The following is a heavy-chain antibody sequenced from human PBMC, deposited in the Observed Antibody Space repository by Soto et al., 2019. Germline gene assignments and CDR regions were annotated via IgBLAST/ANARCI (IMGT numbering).Heavy chain of an antibody. D-gene: IGHD4-17*01. CDR2: IIPIIGIA. V-gene: IGHV1-69*04. Sequence: SVKVSCKASGGTFSSYTISWVRQAPGQGLEWMGRIIPIIGIANYEQKFKGRVTITSDKSTSTAYMELSSLRSEDTAVYYCAREPTLTTVTREAYYYYYYIDVWGKGTTVTVSS. J-gene: IGHJ6*03. CDR3: AREPTLTTVTREAYYYYYYIDV. CDR1: GGTFSSYT.